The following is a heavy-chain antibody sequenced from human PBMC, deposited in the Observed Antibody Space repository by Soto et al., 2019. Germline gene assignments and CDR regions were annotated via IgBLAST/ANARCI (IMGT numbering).Heavy chain of an antibody. Sequence: GGSLRLSCAPSGFTFSSYGMHWFRQAPGKGLDWLAVISYDGSNKYYADSVKGRFTISGDNSKNTLYLQMNSLRAEDTVVYYCAKATVPMSYYFDYWGQGTLVTVSS. CDR2: ISYDGSNK. CDR3: AKATVPMSYYFDY. V-gene: IGHV3-30*18. CDR1: GFTFSSYG. J-gene: IGHJ4*02. D-gene: IGHD4-17*01.